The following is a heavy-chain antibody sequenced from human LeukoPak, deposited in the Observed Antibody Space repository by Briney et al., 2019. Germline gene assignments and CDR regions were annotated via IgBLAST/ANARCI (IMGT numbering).Heavy chain of an antibody. CDR1: GGSFGGYY. V-gene: IGHV4-34*01. Sequence: SETLSLTCAVYGGSFGGYYWSWIRQPPGNGLEWIGEINHSGSTNYNPSLKSRVTISVDTSKNQFSLKLSSVTAADTAVYYCALSYYYGSGSYYNGYFDYWGQGALVTVSS. CDR3: ALSYYYGSGSYYNGYFDY. D-gene: IGHD3-10*01. J-gene: IGHJ4*02. CDR2: INHSGST.